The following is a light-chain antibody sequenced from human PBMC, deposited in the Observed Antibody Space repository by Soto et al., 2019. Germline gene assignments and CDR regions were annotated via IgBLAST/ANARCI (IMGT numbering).Light chain of an antibody. V-gene: IGKV3-11*01. J-gene: IGKJ3*01. Sequence: EIVLTQSTATLSLSPWERATLSCRASQSFGSYLAWYQQKPGQAPRLLIYDASNRATGIPAKFSGSGSGTDFTVTISSLKSEDFAVYYCPQRDIRPLAFDTGTKVYI. CDR3: PQRDIRPLA. CDR1: QSFGSY. CDR2: DAS.